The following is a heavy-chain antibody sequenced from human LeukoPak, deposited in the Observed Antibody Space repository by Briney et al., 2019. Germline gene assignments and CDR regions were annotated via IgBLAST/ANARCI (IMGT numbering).Heavy chain of an antibody. J-gene: IGHJ4*02. V-gene: IGHV4-34*01. Sequence: SETLSLTCAVYGGSFSGYYWSWIRQPPGKGLEWIGEINHSGSTNYNPSLKSRVTISVDTSKNQFSLKLSSVTAADTAVYYCAKDGQIISPHPYFFDYWGQGTLVTVSS. D-gene: IGHD2/OR15-2a*01. CDR1: GGSFSGYY. CDR2: INHSGST. CDR3: AKDGQIISPHPYFFDY.